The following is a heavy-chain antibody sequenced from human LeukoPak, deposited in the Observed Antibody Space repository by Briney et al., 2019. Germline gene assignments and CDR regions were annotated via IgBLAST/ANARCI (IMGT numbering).Heavy chain of an antibody. V-gene: IGHV3-53*01. D-gene: IGHD6-6*01. CDR3: ARKHSSSYYFDY. Sequence: GGSLRLSCAASGFIVSSNYMNWVRQAPGKGLEWVSVIYSGGSTYYADSVKGRFTISRDNSKNTLYLQMNSLRVEDAAVYYCARKHSSSYYFDYWGQGTLFTVSS. J-gene: IGHJ4*02. CDR1: GFIVSSNY. CDR2: IYSGGST.